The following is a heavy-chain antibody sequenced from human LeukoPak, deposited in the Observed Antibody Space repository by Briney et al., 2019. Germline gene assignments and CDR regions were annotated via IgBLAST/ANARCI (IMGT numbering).Heavy chain of an antibody. V-gene: IGHV4-39*07. CDR3: ARGSLYSGYAFDY. J-gene: IGHJ4*02. CDR1: GGSISSSSYY. Sequence: SETLSLTCTVSGGSISSSSYYWGWIRQPPGKGLEWIGSIYYSGSTYYNPSLKSRVTISVDTSKNQFSLKLSSVTAADTAVYYCARGSLYSGYAFDYWGQGTLVTVSS. CDR2: IYYSGST. D-gene: IGHD5-12*01.